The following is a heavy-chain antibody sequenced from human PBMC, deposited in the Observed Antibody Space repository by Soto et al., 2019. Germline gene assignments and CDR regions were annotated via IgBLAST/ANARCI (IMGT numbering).Heavy chain of an antibody. CDR3: ASYYGPYYYYGMDV. CDR1: GGTFSSYA. Sequence: SVKVSCKASGGTFSSYAISWVRQAPGQGLEWMGGIIPIFGTANYAQKFQGRVTITADESTSTAYMELSSLRSEDTAVYYCASYYGPYYYYGMDVWGQGTMVTVSS. CDR2: IIPIFGTA. D-gene: IGHD3-16*01. J-gene: IGHJ6*02. V-gene: IGHV1-69*13.